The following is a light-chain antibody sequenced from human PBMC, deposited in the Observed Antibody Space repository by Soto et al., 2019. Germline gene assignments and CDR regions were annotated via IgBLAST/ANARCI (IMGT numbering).Light chain of an antibody. CDR1: QSISSW. CDR2: EAS. Sequence: DIQMTQSPSTLSASVGDRVTITCRASQSISSWLAWYQHKPGKAPKLLIFEASSSESGVPSRFSGSGSGTEFTLTISSLQPDDLATYYRQQYNSYPWTFGQGTKVEIK. J-gene: IGKJ1*01. CDR3: QQYNSYPWT. V-gene: IGKV1-5*03.